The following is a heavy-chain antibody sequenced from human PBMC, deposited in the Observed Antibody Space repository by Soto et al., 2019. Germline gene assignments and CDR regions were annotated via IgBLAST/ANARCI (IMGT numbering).Heavy chain of an antibody. CDR3: AKVGADYGDYVYFDL. D-gene: IGHD4-17*01. CDR1: GLTFSSYA. V-gene: IGHV3-23*01. J-gene: IGHJ2*01. CDR2: ISGSGGST. Sequence: GGSLRLSCAASGLTFSSYAMSWVRQAPGKGLEWVSAISGSGGSTYYADSVKGRFTISRDNSKNTLYLQMNSLRAEDTAVYYCAKVGADYGDYVYFDLWGRGTLVTVYS.